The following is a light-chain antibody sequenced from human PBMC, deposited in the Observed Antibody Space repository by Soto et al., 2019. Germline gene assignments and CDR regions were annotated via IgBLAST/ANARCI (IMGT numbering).Light chain of an antibody. J-gene: IGLJ1*01. CDR3: SSFTRGSTPYL. V-gene: IGLV2-14*01. CDR1: SGDVGAYDF. Sequence: QSALTQPASVSGSPGQSIAISCTGTSGDVGAYDFVSWHQQHPGKAPKLMIYDVSRRPSGVSDRFSGSKSGNTASLIISGLQAEDEADYYCSSFTRGSTPYLVGNGTKVTV. CDR2: DVS.